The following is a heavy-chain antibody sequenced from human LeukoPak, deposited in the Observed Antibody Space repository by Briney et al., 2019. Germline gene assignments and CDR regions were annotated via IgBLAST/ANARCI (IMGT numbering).Heavy chain of an antibody. D-gene: IGHD4-23*01. CDR1: GFTFSSYD. V-gene: IGHV3-13*01. J-gene: IGHJ4*02. CDR2: IGTAGDT. Sequence: GGSLTLSRAPSGFTFSSYDMHLVRQPTGKGLEWVSAIGTAGDTYYPGSVKGRFTISRENAKNSLYLQMNSLRAGDTAVYYCASGYGGNLYYWGQGTLVTVSS. CDR3: ASGYGGNLYY.